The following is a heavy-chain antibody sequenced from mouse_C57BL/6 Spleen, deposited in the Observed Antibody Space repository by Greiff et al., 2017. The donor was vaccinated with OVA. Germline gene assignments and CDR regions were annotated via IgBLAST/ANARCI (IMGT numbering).Heavy chain of an antibody. V-gene: IGHV8-12*01. CDR2: TYWDDDK. CDR3: ARRPEIYYDYDDYAMDY. CDR1: GFSLSTSGMG. Sequence: QVTLKESGPGILQSSQTLSLTCSFSGFSLSTSGMGVSWIRQPSGKGLEWLAHTYWDDDKRYNPSLKSRLTISKDTSRNQVFLKITSVDTADTATYYCARRPEIYYDYDDYAMDYWGQGTSVTVSS. J-gene: IGHJ4*01. D-gene: IGHD2-4*01.